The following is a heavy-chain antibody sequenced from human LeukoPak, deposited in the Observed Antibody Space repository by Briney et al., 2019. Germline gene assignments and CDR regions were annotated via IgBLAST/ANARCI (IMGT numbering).Heavy chain of an antibody. CDR2: IRQDGSEK. V-gene: IGHV3-7*03. Sequence: PGGSLRLSCAASGFTFSSYAMSWVRQAPGKGLEWVANIRQDGSEKNYVDSVKGRFTISRDNAKNSLYLQMNSLRAEDTAIYYCTREYRGTFDYWGQGTLVTVSS. D-gene: IGHD1-26*01. CDR3: TREYRGTFDY. CDR1: GFTFSSYA. J-gene: IGHJ4*02.